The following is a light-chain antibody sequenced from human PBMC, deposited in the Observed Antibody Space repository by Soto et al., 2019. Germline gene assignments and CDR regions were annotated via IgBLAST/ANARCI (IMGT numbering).Light chain of an antibody. V-gene: IGLV2-11*01. J-gene: IGLJ2*01. CDR3: CSYAGSYVV. Sequence: QSALTQPPSVSGSPGQSVTISCTGTSSDVGGYNYVSWYQQHPAKAPKLMIYDVSKRPSGVPDRFSGSKSGNTASLTISGLQAEDEADYSCCSYAGSYVVFGGGTKVTVL. CDR1: SSDVGGYNY. CDR2: DVS.